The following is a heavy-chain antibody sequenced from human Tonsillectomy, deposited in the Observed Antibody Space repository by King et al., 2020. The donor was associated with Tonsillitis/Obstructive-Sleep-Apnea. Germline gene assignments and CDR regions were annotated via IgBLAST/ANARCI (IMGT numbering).Heavy chain of an antibody. CDR1: GVSISSSSYY. D-gene: IGHD2-8*01. Sequence: QLQESGPGLVKPSETLSLTCTVSGVSISSSSYYWGWIRQPPGKGLEWIGSIYYSGSTYYNPSLKSRVTISVDTSKNQFSLKLSSVTAADTAVYYCAGQIVLMVYAMDLYYFDYWGQGTLVTVSS. J-gene: IGHJ4*02. V-gene: IGHV4-39*01. CDR3: AGQIVLMVYAMDLYYFDY. CDR2: IYYSGST.